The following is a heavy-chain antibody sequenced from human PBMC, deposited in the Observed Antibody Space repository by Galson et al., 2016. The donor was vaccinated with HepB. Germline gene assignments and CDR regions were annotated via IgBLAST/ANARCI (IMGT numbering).Heavy chain of an antibody. V-gene: IGHV1-18*01. CDR2: INCYNGNR. Sequence: SVKVSCKASGYTFSSYGITWVRQAPGQGLEWMGWINCYNGNRNFAQKLQGRITMTTDTSTKTAYMELRSLRSDDTAVYYCARGHTPTSTYSYGWDSFDYWGQGTLVTVSS. J-gene: IGHJ4*02. CDR3: ARGHTPTSTYSYGWDSFDY. D-gene: IGHD5-18*01. CDR1: GYTFSSYG.